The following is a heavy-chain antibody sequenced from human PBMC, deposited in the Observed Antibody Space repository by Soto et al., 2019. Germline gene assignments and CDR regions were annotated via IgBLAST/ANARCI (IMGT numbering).Heavy chain of an antibody. CDR1: GCTFSSYA. CDR3: ARDRTPIAEDGVFQY. J-gene: IGHJ4*02. V-gene: IGHV1-69*13. Sequence: ASVKVSCKASGCTFSSYAISWVRQAPGQGLEWMGGIIPIFGTANYARKFQGRVTITADESTSTAYMELSSLRSEDTAVYYCARDRTPIAEDGVFQYWGQGTLVTVS. D-gene: IGHD6-13*01. CDR2: IIPIFGTA.